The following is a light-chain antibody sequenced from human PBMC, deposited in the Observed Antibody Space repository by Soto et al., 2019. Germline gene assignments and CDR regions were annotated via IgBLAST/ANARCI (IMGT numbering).Light chain of an antibody. V-gene: IGLV2-14*03. J-gene: IGLJ1*01. CDR2: DVS. CDR1: ISDVSGYNF. Sequence: QSVLTQPASVSGSPGQSITISCTGTISDVSGYNFVSWYQQYPGEAPKLVIYDVSNRPSGVSNRFSGSKSGNTASLTISGLQAEDEADYYCSSYTSSNTYVFGTGTKVTVL. CDR3: SSYTSSNTYV.